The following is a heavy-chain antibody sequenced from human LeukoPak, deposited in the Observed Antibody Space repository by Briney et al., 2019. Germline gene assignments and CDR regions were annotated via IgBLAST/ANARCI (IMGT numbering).Heavy chain of an antibody. CDR2: ISGSGGST. V-gene: IGHV3-23*01. D-gene: IGHD6-6*01. CDR1: GFTFSSYA. Sequence: GASLRLSCAASGFTFSSYAMSWVRQAPGKGVEWVSAISGSGGSTYYADSVKGRFTISRDNSKNTLYLQMNSLRAEDTAVYYCAKSSRRYSSSPYGMDVWGQGTTVTASS. J-gene: IGHJ6*02. CDR3: AKSSRRYSSSPYGMDV.